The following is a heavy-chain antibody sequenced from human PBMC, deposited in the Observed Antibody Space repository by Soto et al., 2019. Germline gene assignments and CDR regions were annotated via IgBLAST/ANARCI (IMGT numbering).Heavy chain of an antibody. CDR3: SRDGTYNWV. CDR1: GFTVSNYY. Sequence: EVQLVESGGGLVQPGGSLRLSCAASGFTVSNYYMRWVRQAPGKGLEWVSLIYSGGATYYADSVKGRFTISRDNSKNTLYLQMNSRRAEDTAVYYCSRDGTYNWVGGQGILVTVSS. J-gene: IGHJ4*02. CDR2: IYSGGAT. V-gene: IGHV3-66*01. D-gene: IGHD1-1*01.